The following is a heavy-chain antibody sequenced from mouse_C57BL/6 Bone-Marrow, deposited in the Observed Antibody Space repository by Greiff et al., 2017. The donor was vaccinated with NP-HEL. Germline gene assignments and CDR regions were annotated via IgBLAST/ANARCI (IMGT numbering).Heavy chain of an antibody. CDR1: GYAFSSSW. CDR3: ARSYDSRGLYAMDY. V-gene: IGHV1-82*01. Sequence: QVQLQQSGPELVKPGASVKISCKASGYAFSSSWMNWVKQRPGKGLEWIGRIYPGDGDTNYNGKFKGKATLTADKSSSTAYMQLSSLTSEDSAVYFCARSYDSRGLYAMDYWGQGTSVTVSS. D-gene: IGHD2-4*01. J-gene: IGHJ4*01. CDR2: IYPGDGDT.